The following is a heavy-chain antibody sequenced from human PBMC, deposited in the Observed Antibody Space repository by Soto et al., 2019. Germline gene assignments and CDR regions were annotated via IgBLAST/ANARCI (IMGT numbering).Heavy chain of an antibody. CDR2: XSSXXHXX. J-gene: IGHJ4*02. Sequence: PGGSQRLSCATSGFSINDYAMYWVRQAPGQGLEWVAIXSSXXHXXXXXDXXXGRFTVSRDNSKNTLYLQMNSLRPEDTAVYYCSRGTYYPQSSGLHADYWGPGTVVTVSS. D-gene: IGHD3-22*01. CDR1: GFSINDYA. CDR3: SRGTYYPQSSGLHADY. V-gene: IGHV3-30*03.